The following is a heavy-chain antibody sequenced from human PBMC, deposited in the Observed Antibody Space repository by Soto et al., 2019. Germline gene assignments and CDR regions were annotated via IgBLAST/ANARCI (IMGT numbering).Heavy chain of an antibody. Sequence: SETLSLTCTVSGGSISSGGYYWSWIRQHPGKGLEWIGYIYYSGSTYYNPSLKSRVTISVDTSKNQFSLKLSSVTAADTAVYYCARETLVVVPAAITSPQYYFDYWGQGTLVTVSS. CDR3: ARETLVVVPAAITSPQYYFDY. D-gene: IGHD2-2*01. CDR2: IYYSGST. V-gene: IGHV4-31*03. J-gene: IGHJ4*02. CDR1: GGSISSGGYY.